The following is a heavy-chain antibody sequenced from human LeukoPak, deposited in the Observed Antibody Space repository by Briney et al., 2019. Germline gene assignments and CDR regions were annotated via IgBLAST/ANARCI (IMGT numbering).Heavy chain of an antibody. V-gene: IGHV4-39*01. CDR3: ARQFATASADTRGYFDF. Sequence: PSETLSLTCTVSGASISSSDDYWGWIRPAPGEGLGWIGSIFYGGSAHYNPSLNSRATIFVDTSKNQFSLKLSSVTAADAGMYYCARQFATASADTRGYFDFWGQGTVVTVSS. D-gene: IGHD2-2*01. J-gene: IGHJ4*02. CDR2: IFYGGSA. CDR1: GASISSSDDY.